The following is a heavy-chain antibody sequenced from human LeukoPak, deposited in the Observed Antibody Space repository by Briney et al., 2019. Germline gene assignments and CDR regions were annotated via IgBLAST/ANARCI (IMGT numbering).Heavy chain of an antibody. CDR1: GGSISSYY. V-gene: IGHV4-59*01. CDR2: ISNSGST. J-gene: IGHJ4*02. Sequence: SETLSLTCAVSGGSISSYYWSWIRQPPGKGLEWIGYISNSGSTNYNPSLKSRVTLSVDSSKNQFSLKLSSVTAADTAVYYCARGVSPDYWGQGTLVTVSS. CDR3: ARGVSPDY.